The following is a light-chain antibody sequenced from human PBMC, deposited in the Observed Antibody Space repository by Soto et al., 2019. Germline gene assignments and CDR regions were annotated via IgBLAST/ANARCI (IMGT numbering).Light chain of an antibody. CDR1: LDISSY. CDR3: QKYNTATLT. Sequence: DIHLTQSPSSLSASVGDRVTITCAASLDISSYLAWYQQKPGKGPQLLIHAASTLQSGVPSRFSGSGSGTEFTLTIDSLQTEDVATYYCQKYNTATLTFCGGTKVDI. CDR2: AAS. V-gene: IGKV1-27*01. J-gene: IGKJ4*01.